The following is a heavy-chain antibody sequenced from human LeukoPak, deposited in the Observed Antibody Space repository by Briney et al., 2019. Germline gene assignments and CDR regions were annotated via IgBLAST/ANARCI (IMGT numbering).Heavy chain of an antibody. CDR2: ISSSSSTI. CDR1: EFTFSSYS. V-gene: IGHV3-48*02. Sequence: GGSLRLSCAASEFTFSSYSMNWVRQAPGKGLEWVSYISSSSSTIYHADSVKGRFTVSRGNAKNSLYLQMNSLRDEDTAVYYCARDQTPHYYDSSGYYRNDAFDIWGQGTMVTVSS. CDR3: ARDQTPHYYDSSGYYRNDAFDI. J-gene: IGHJ3*02. D-gene: IGHD3-22*01.